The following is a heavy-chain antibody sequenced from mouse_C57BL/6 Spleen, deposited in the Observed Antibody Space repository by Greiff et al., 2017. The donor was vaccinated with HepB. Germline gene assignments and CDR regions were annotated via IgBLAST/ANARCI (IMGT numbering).Heavy chain of an antibody. J-gene: IGHJ3*01. D-gene: IGHD1-1*01. CDR1: GYTFTGYW. Sequence: QVQLKQSGAELMKPGASVKLSCKATGYTFTGYWIEWVKQRPGHGLEWIGEILPGSGSTNYNEKFKGKATFTADTSSNTAYMQLSSLTTEDSAIYYCARRLYYGSSYVPWFAYWGQGTLVTVSA. V-gene: IGHV1-9*01. CDR2: ILPGSGST. CDR3: ARRLYYGSSYVPWFAY.